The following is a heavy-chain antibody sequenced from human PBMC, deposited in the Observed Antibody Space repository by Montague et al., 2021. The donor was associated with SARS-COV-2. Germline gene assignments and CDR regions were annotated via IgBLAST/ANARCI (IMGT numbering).Heavy chain of an antibody. V-gene: IGHV4-59*08. CDR1: GGSISSYY. CDR3: ARHGVLWFGVAANWFDP. D-gene: IGHD3-10*01. CDR2: IYYSGST. Sequence: SETLSLTCTVSGGSISSYYWSWIRQPPGKGLEWIGYIYYSGSTNYNPSLKSRVTISVDTSKNQFSLKLSSVTAADTAVYYCARHGVLWFGVAANWFDPWGQGTLVTVS. J-gene: IGHJ5*02.